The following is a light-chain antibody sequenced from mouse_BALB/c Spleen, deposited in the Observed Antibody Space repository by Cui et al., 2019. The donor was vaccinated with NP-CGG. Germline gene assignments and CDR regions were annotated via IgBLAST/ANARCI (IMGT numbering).Light chain of an antibody. J-gene: IGLJ1*01. CDR2: GTN. CDR3: ALWYSNHWV. Sequence: HAVVTRQSALTTSPGETVSLTCRSSTGAVTTSNYANRVQEKPDHLFTGLMGGTNNRAPGVPARFSGSLIGDKAALTITGAQTEDEAIYFCALWYSNHWVFGGGTKLTVL. CDR1: TGAVTTSNY. V-gene: IGLV1*01.